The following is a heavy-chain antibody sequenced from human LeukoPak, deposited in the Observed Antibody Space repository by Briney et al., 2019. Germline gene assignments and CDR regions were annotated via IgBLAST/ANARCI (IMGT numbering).Heavy chain of an antibody. V-gene: IGHV4-30-4*01. CDR1: GGSISSGDYY. CDR3: ASQGYYYGSGTPAYYFDY. D-gene: IGHD3-10*01. J-gene: IGHJ4*02. CDR2: IYYSGST. Sequence: SETLSLTCTVSGGSISSGDYYWSWIRQPPGKGLEWIGYIYYSGSTYYNPSLKSRVTISVDTSKNQFSLKLSSVTAADTAVYYCASQGYYYGSGTPAYYFDYWGQGTLVTVSS.